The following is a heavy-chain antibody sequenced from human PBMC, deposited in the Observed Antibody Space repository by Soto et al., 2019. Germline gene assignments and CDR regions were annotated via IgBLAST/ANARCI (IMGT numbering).Heavy chain of an antibody. CDR2: IIRKADGGAS. Sequence: EVQLVESGGGLVKPGGSLRLSCAASGFNFNNAWMNWVRQAPGKGLEWVGRIIRKADGGASHYAAPVNGRFTISRDHSKNTVYLQMNSLKTEDTGIYYCVLDRLGEWISYYGLDVWGQGTTVTVSS. D-gene: IGHD3-10*01. J-gene: IGHJ6*02. CDR3: VLDRLGEWISYYGLDV. V-gene: IGHV3-15*01. CDR1: GFNFNNAW.